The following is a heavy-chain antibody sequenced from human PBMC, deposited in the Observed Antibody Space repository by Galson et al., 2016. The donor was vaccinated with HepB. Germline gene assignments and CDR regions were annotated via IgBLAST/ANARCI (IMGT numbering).Heavy chain of an antibody. J-gene: IGHJ5*02. CDR3: VRDLGYGATNH. V-gene: IGHV3-21*01. D-gene: IGHD1-26*01. Sequence: SLRLSCAASGFTLSGYIMNWVRQAPGKGLEWVSSISSRSTDIYYADSVKGRFTTSRDNAKNSVFLQMNSLTAEDTAVYYCVRDLGYGATNHWGQGTLVTVSS. CDR1: GFTLSGYI. CDR2: ISSRSTDI.